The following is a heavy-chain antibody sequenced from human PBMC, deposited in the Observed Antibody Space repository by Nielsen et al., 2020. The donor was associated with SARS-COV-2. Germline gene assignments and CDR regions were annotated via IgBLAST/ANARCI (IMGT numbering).Heavy chain of an antibody. V-gene: IGHV3-15*01. J-gene: IGHJ4*02. Sequence: GESLKISCAASGFTFSNAWMSWVRQAPGKGLEWVGRIKSKADGGTTDYAAPVKGRFTISRDDSKNTLYLQMNSLKTEDTAVYYCTTDGVSIAVAGDDYWGQGTLVTVSS. CDR3: TTDGVSIAVAGDDY. CDR1: GFTFSNAW. D-gene: IGHD6-19*01. CDR2: IKSKADGGTT.